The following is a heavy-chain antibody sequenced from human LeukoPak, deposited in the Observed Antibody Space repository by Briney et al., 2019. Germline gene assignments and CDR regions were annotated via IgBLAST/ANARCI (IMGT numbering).Heavy chain of an antibody. CDR2: IYHSGSI. J-gene: IGHJ4*02. CDR3: ARSGPAAPVDY. D-gene: IGHD6-13*01. CDR1: GGSISSGGYY. Sequence: SETLSLTCTVSGGSISSGGYYWSWIRQPPGKGLEWIGYIYHSGSIYYNPSLKSRVTISVDRSKNQFSLKLSSVTAADTAVYYCARSGPAAPVDYWGQGTLVTVSS. V-gene: IGHV4-30-2*01.